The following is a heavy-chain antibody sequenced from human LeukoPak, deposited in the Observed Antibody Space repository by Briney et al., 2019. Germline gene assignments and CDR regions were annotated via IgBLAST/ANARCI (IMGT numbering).Heavy chain of an antibody. CDR3: ARYYYDSSGYSNLEYFQH. CDR1: GGSISSGSYY. V-gene: IGHV4-39*07. D-gene: IGHD3-22*01. J-gene: IGHJ1*01. CDR2: IYYSGST. Sequence: SETLSLTCTVSGGSISSGSYYWGWIRQPPGKGLEWIGSIYYSGSTNYNPSLKSRVTMSVDTSKNQFSLKLSSVTAADTAVYYCARYYYDSSGYSNLEYFQHWGQGTLVTVSS.